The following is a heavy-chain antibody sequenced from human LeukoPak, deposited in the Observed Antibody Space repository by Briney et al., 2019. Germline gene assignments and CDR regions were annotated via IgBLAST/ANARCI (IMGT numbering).Heavy chain of an antibody. CDR3: ARGPYSSSWYEDY. V-gene: IGHV1-46*01. CDR2: INPSLGST. CDR1: GYSFTEYY. J-gene: IGHJ4*02. D-gene: IGHD6-13*01. Sequence: GASVKVSCKASGYSFTEYYMYWVRQAPGQGLEWMGIINPSLGSTSYAQKFQGRVFVTRDMSTSTVYMELSSLTSEDTAVYYCARGPYSSSWYEDYWGQGTLVTVSS.